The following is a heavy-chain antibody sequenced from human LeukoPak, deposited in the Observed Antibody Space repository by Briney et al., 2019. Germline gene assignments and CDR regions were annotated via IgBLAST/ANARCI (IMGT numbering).Heavy chain of an antibody. J-gene: IGHJ5*02. V-gene: IGHV3-21*01. CDR3: ARDLSAYYYGSGSTKTNWFDP. CDR1: GFTFSSYS. Sequence: PGGSLRLSCAASGFTFSSYSMNWVRQAPGKGLEWVSSISISSSYIYYADSVKGRFTISRDNAKNSLYLQMNSLRAEDTAVYYCARDLSAYYYGSGSTKTNWFDPWGQGTLVTVSS. CDR2: ISISSSYI. D-gene: IGHD3-10*01.